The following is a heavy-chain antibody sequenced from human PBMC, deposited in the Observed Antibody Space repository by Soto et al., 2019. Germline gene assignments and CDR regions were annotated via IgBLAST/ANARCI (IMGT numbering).Heavy chain of an antibody. Sequence: SETLSLTCTVSGGSISSSSYYWGWIRQPPGKGLEWIGSIYYSGSTYYNPSLKSRVTISVDTSKNQFPLKLSSVTAADTAVYYCARYGSGSRRFDYWGQGTLVTVSS. CDR2: IYYSGST. V-gene: IGHV4-39*01. CDR1: GGSISSSSYY. CDR3: ARYGSGSRRFDY. D-gene: IGHD3-10*01. J-gene: IGHJ4*02.